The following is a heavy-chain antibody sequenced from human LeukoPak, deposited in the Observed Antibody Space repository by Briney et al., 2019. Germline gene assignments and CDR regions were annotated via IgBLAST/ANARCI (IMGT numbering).Heavy chain of an antibody. CDR3: ARDISSSGWYVY. CDR1: GFTFDDYA. J-gene: IGHJ4*02. CDR2: ISWNSGSI. D-gene: IGHD6-19*01. V-gene: IGHV3-9*01. Sequence: GGSLRLSCAASGFTFDDYAMHWVRQAPGKGLEWVSGISWNSGSIGYADSVKGRFTISRDNAKNSLYLQMNSLRAEDTAVYYCARDISSSGWYVYWGQGTLVTVSS.